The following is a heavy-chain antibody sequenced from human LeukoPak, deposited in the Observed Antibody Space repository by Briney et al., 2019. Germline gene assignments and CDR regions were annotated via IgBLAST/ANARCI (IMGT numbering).Heavy chain of an antibody. CDR2: IYYSGST. J-gene: IGHJ3*02. V-gene: IGHV4-39*01. D-gene: IGHD3-16*02. CDR3: ARPNPTYYDYVWGSYRYDAFDI. CDR1: GGSISSSSYY. Sequence: SQTLSLTCTVSGGSISSSSYYWGWIRQPPGKGLEWIGSIYYSGSTYYNPSLKSRVTISVDTSKNQFSLKLSSVTAADTAVYYCARPNPTYYDYVWGSYRYDAFDIWGQGTMVTVSS.